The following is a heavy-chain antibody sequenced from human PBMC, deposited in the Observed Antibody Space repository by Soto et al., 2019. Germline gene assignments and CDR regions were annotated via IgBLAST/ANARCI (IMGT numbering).Heavy chain of an antibody. D-gene: IGHD2-8*01. CDR3: ARDRRIDNGYYDYYYGMDV. J-gene: IGHJ6*02. Sequence: QVQLVQSGAEVKKPGSSVKVSCKASGGTFSSYAISWVRQAPGQGLEWMGGIIPIFGTANYAQKFQGRVTITADESTSTAYVELSSLRSEDTAVYYCARDRRIDNGYYDYYYGMDVWGQGTTVTVSS. CDR2: IIPIFGTA. CDR1: GGTFSSYA. V-gene: IGHV1-69*01.